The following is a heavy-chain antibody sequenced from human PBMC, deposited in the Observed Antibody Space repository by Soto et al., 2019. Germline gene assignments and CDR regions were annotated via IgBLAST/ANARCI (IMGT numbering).Heavy chain of an antibody. Sequence: QVQLVQSGAEVKKPGASVKVSCKASGYTFSSYGLHWVRQAPGQRLEWMGCINAGNGNTKYSQKFQGRVILTRDTSASTAYMDLYSLRSEDTAVYCCARASLRVVEWLFLFDSWGQGTLVTVSS. V-gene: IGHV1-3*01. CDR1: GYTFSSYG. D-gene: IGHD3-3*01. CDR2: INAGNGNT. CDR3: ARASLRVVEWLFLFDS. J-gene: IGHJ4*02.